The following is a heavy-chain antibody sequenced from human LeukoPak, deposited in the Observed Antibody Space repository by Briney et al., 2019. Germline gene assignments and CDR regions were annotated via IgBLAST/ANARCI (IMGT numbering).Heavy chain of an antibody. V-gene: IGHV1-69*01. Sequence: GSSVKVSCKASGGTFSSYAISWVRQAPGQGLEWMGEIIPIFGTANYAQKFQGRVTITADESTSTAYMELSSLRSEDTAVYYCARDQAVAGIYYFDYWGQGTLVTVSS. J-gene: IGHJ4*02. CDR1: GGTFSSYA. CDR3: ARDQAVAGIYYFDY. D-gene: IGHD6-19*01. CDR2: IIPIFGTA.